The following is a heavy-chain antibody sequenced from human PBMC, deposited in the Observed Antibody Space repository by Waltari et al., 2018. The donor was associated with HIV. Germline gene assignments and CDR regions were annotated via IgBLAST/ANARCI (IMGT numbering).Heavy chain of an antibody. D-gene: IGHD2-15*01. J-gene: IGHJ4*02. CDR3: GRGAAGSVSDY. CDR2: SRSNANGYTT. V-gene: IGHV3-72*01. Sequence: EVQLVESGGGLVQPGGSLRLPCAASGFTLSDHYMDWVRQAPGKGLEWVGRSRSNANGYTTEYAASVEGRFSISRDEASNSAYLQMNSLKTEDTAVYFCGRGAAGSVSDYWGPGTLVTVSS. CDR1: GFTLSDHY.